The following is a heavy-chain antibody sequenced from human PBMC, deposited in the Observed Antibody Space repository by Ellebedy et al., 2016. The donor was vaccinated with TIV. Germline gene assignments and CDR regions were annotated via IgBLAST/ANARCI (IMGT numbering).Heavy chain of an antibody. J-gene: IGHJ4*02. CDR1: GFSFSNFW. CDR2: ISYSGDVI. Sequence: GESLKISCAAWGFSFSNFWMSWVRQAPGKGPEWVSYISYSGDVIYYADSVKGRFTTSRDNAGNSVYLQMNSLRAEDTAVYYCARLGVIAAAGASDSWGQGTLVTVSS. CDR3: ARLGVIAAAGASDS. V-gene: IGHV3-11*01. D-gene: IGHD6-13*01.